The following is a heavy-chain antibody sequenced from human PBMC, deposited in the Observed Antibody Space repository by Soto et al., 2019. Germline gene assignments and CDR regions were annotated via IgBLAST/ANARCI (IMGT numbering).Heavy chain of an antibody. Sequence: SETLSLTCTVSGGSISSSSYYWGWIRQPPGKGLEWIGSIYYSGSTYYNPSLKSRVTITVDTSKNQFSLKLSSVTATDTAVYYCAALHVLLWFGELLSNLPYNWFDPWGQGTLVTVSS. CDR2: IYYSGST. D-gene: IGHD3-10*01. V-gene: IGHV4-39*01. J-gene: IGHJ5*02. CDR3: AALHVLLWFGELLSNLPYNWFDP. CDR1: GGSISSSSYY.